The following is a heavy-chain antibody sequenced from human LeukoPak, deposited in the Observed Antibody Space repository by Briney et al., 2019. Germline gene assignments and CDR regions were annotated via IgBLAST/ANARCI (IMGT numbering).Heavy chain of an antibody. V-gene: IGHV3-30*18. Sequence: PGRSLRLSCSTYGFTFRSYGMQWGRQTPGKGLERVAVISYDGSNKYYADSVKGRFTISRDNSKNTLYLQMNSLRAEDTAVYYCAKDWYAGIAAAGNFDYWGQGTLVTVSS. CDR1: GFTFRSYG. CDR3: AKDWYAGIAAAGNFDY. J-gene: IGHJ4*02. CDR2: ISYDGSNK. D-gene: IGHD6-13*01.